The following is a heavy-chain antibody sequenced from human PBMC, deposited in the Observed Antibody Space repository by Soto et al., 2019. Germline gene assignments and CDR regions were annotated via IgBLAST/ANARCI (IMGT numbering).Heavy chain of an antibody. D-gene: IGHD3-10*01. V-gene: IGHV3-11*01. CDR2: ISGGGTTM. CDR1: GFRFSDHY. J-gene: IGHJ4*02. CDR3: AGDPYYYGSAF. Sequence: QVQLVESGGGLVEPGGSLRLSCAASGFRFSDHYMTWIRQAPGKGLEWVSKISGGGTTMYYADSVKGRFTVSGDNAKNSLYLQMNSLRAEDTAVYYCAGDPYYYGSAFWGQGTLVTVSS.